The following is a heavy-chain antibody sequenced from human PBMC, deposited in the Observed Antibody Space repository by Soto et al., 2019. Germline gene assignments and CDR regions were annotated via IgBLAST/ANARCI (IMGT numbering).Heavy chain of an antibody. CDR2: IYSSGTT. V-gene: IGHV4-39*01. CDR1: GGSVRSSSYY. J-gene: IGHJ4*02. CDR3: ARPGGLYNKRXPYYFDD. D-gene: IGHD1-20*01. Sequence: PSETLSLTCTVSGGSVRSSSYYWGWIRQTPGKGLEFIATIYSSGTTCYNPSLKTRATISVDTSNNQFSLALNSVTAADTAVYYCARPGGLYNKRXPYYFDDWGPGTQVTVSS.